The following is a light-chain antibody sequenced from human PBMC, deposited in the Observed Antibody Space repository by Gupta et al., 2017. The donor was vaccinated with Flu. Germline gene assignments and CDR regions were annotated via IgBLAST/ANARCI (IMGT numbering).Light chain of an antibody. CDR2: NDN. Sequence: QSALTQPPSASGTPGQRVTISCSGSTSNIGSNPVSWYHQLPGTAPKLLIYNDNQRPSGVPDRFSGSKSGASASLAISGLQSEDEADYLCASWDDSLNGHVIFGGGTKLTGL. CDR1: TSNIGSNP. J-gene: IGLJ2*01. V-gene: IGLV1-44*01. CDR3: ASWDDSLNGHVI.